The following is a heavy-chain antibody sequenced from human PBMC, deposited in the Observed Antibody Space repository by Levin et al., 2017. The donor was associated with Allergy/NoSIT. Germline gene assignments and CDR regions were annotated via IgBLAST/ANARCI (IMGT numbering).Heavy chain of an antibody. V-gene: IGHV3-30*18. CDR3: AKDLNRLVAGQPGY. D-gene: IGHD6-19*01. J-gene: IGHJ4*02. CDR1: GFTFSSYG. Sequence: GGSLRLSCAASGFTFSSYGMHWVRQAPGKGLEWVAVISYDGSNKYYADSVKGRFTISRDNSKNTLYLQMNSLRAEDTAVYYCAKDLNRLVAGQPGYWGQGTLVTVSS. CDR2: ISYDGSNK.